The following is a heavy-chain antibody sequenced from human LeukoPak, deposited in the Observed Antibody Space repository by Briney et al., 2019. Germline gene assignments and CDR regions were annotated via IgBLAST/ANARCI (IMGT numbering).Heavy chain of an antibody. V-gene: IGHV4-31*01. CDR2: IHYSGST. CDR3: ARVYDSSGYAFDY. D-gene: IGHD3-22*01. CDR1: GGSVNSGVYY. Sequence: SETLSLTCTVSGGSVNSGVYYWSWIRQHPQKGLEWIGYIHYSGSTYYNPSLKSQLTISVDTPQNQFSLKLNSVTAADTAVYYCARVYDSSGYAFDYWGQGTLVTVSS. J-gene: IGHJ4*02.